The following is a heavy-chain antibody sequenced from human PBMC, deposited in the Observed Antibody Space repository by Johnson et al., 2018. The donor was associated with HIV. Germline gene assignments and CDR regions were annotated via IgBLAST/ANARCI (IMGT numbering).Heavy chain of an antibody. CDR3: ARGKKQWLDEDAFDI. D-gene: IGHD6-19*01. CDR2: INSAGSSP. CDR1: GFTFSSYW. J-gene: IGHJ3*02. Sequence: VQLVESGGGLVQPGGSLRLSCAASGFTFSSYWMHWVRQAPGKGLVWVSRINSAGSSPSYADSVKGRFTISRDNAKNTLYLQMNSLRAEDTAVYYCARGKKQWLDEDAFDIWGQGTMVTVSS. V-gene: IGHV3-74*01.